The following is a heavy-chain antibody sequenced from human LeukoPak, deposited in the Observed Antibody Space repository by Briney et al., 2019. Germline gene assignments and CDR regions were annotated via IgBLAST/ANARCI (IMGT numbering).Heavy chain of an antibody. CDR3: AREEHPYYYDSSGYYPYYYYMDV. J-gene: IGHJ6*03. D-gene: IGHD3-22*01. CDR2: IYTSGST. Sequence: SETLSLTCTVSGGSISSYYWSWIRQPAGKGLEWIGRIYTSGSTNYNPSLKSRVTMSVDTSKNQFSLKLSSVTAADTAVYYCAREEHPYYYDSSGYYPYYYYMDVWGKGTTVTISS. CDR1: GGSISSYY. V-gene: IGHV4-4*07.